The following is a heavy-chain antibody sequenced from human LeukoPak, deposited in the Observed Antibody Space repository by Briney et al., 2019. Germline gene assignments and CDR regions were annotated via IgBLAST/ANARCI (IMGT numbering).Heavy chain of an antibody. CDR3: AREGVVPGYYYYDSTSLHF. CDR2: IYTSGST. J-gene: IGHJ4*02. D-gene: IGHD3-22*01. Sequence: SQTLSLTCTVSGDSISSGSYYWSWIQQPAGRGLEWIGRIYTSGSTNYNPSLKSRVTISVDTSKNQFSLKLSSVTAADTAVYYCAREGVVPGYYYYDSTSLHFWGQGTLVTVSS. CDR1: GDSISSGSYY. V-gene: IGHV4-61*02.